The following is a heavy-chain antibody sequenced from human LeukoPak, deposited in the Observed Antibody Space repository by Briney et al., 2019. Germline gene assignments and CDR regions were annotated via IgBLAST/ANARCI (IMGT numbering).Heavy chain of an antibody. CDR2: INPNSVGT. D-gene: IGHD3-22*01. CDR3: ARIRSYDSSGYLVY. V-gene: IGHV1-2*06. Sequence: ASVKVSCKASGYTFTGYYMHWVRQAPGQGLEWMGRINPNSVGTNYAQKFQGRVTMTRDTSISTAYMELSRLRSDDTAVYYCARIRSYDSSGYLVYWGQGTLVTVSS. CDR1: GYTFTGYY. J-gene: IGHJ4*02.